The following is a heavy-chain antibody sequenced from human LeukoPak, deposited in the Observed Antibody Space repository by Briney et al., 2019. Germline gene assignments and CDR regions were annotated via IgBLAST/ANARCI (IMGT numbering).Heavy chain of an antibody. V-gene: IGHV3-30*04. CDR3: ARERSGWWKGMDY. J-gene: IGHJ4*02. D-gene: IGHD6-19*01. Sequence: GRSLRLSCAASGFTFSSYAMHWVRQAPGKGLEWVSVISYDGSNKYYADSVKGRFTISRDNSKNTLYLQMNSLRAEDTAVYYCARERSGWWKGMDYWGQGTLVTVS. CDR2: ISYDGSNK. CDR1: GFTFSSYA.